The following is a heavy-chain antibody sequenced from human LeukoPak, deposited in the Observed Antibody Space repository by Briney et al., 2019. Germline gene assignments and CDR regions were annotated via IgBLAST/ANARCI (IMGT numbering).Heavy chain of an antibody. J-gene: IGHJ6*02. CDR2: ISYDGSNK. V-gene: IGHV3-30-3*01. Sequence: GGSLRLSCAASRFTFSSYAMHCVRQAPGKGLEWMAVISYDGSNKYYADSVKGRFTISRDNSKNTLYLQMNSLRAEDTAVYYCAREDYGDSRIHYYGMDVWGQGTTVTVSS. CDR1: RFTFSSYA. CDR3: AREDYGDSRIHYYGMDV. D-gene: IGHD4-17*01.